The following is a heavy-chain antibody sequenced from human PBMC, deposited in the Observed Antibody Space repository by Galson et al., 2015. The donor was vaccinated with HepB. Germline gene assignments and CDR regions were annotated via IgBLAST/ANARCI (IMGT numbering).Heavy chain of an antibody. CDR1: GYTFTSYA. CDR3: SRVELGFSGYYYMDV. V-gene: IGHV1-3*01. CDR2: INAGNGNT. J-gene: IGHJ6*03. D-gene: IGHD3-10*01. Sequence: SVKVSCKASGYTFTSYAMHWVRQAPGQRLEWMGWINAGNGNTKYSQKFQGRVTITRDTSASTAYMELSSLRSEDTAVYYCSRVELGFSGYYYMDVWGKGTTVTVSS.